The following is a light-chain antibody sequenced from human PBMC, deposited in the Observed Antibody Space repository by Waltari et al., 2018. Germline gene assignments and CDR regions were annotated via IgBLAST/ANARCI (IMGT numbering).Light chain of an antibody. V-gene: IGLV1-47*01. CDR2: RNN. CDR3: AAWDASRVV. CDR1: SSNIRTNS. Sequence: QSVLTQPPSASGTPGPRVTISRSGSSSNIRTNSVNWYQQFPGTAPKLLIYRNNQRPSGVPDRFSGSKSGTSASLAISGLRSEDEAEYYCAAWDASRVVFGGGTKLTVL. J-gene: IGLJ2*01.